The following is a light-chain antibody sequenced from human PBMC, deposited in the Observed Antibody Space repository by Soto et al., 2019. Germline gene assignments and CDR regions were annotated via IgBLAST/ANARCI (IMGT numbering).Light chain of an antibody. CDR1: QSVTTY. CDR3: QQRSNWPPT. J-gene: IGKJ1*01. Sequence: IVFTQSPDTLSFSPGEIAALSCRASQSVTTYLAWYQQKPGQAPRLLIYDASNRATGIPARFSGSGSETDFTLTISSLEPEDFAVYYCQQRSNWPPTFGQGTKVDIK. V-gene: IGKV3-11*01. CDR2: DAS.